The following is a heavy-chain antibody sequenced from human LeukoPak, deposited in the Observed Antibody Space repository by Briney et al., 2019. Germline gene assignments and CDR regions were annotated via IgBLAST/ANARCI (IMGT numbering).Heavy chain of an antibody. Sequence: GGSLRLSCAASGLTVSSNYMTWVRQAPGKGLEWVSALYSGGSAYYTDSVKGRFTISRDNSENTLYLQMNSLRAEDTAVYYCAAPEAALHSAYDDLYYYYGMDVWGQGTTVTVSS. J-gene: IGHJ6*02. D-gene: IGHD5-12*01. V-gene: IGHV3-66*01. CDR3: AAPEAALHSAYDDLYYYYGMDV. CDR1: GLTVSSNY. CDR2: LYSGGSA.